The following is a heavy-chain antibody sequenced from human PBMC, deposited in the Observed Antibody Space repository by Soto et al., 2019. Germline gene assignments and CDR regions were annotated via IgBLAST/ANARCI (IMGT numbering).Heavy chain of an antibody. J-gene: IGHJ4*02. V-gene: IGHV3-48*01. CDR2: ISSSSSNI. CDR1: GFTFSSYS. D-gene: IGHD5-18*01. Sequence: GGSLRLSCAASGFTFSSYSMNWVRQATGKGLEWVSYISSSSSNIYYADSVKGRFTISRDNAKNSLYLQMNSLRAEDTAVYYCARVVGGDTAEGEFDYWGQGTLVTVSS. CDR3: ARVVGGDTAEGEFDY.